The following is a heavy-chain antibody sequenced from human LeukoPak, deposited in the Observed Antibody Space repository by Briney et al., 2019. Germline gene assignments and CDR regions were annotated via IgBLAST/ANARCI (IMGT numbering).Heavy chain of an antibody. J-gene: IGHJ4*02. D-gene: IGHD1-26*01. V-gene: IGHV3-66*02. CDR1: GFTVSSNY. CDR3: ASASGSPWNFDY. Sequence: PGGSLRLSCAASGFTVSSNYMSWVRQAPGKGLEWVSVIYSGGSTYFADSVKGRFTISSDNSKNTLYLQMNSLRAEDTAVYYCASASGSPWNFDYWGQGTLVTVSS. CDR2: IYSGGST.